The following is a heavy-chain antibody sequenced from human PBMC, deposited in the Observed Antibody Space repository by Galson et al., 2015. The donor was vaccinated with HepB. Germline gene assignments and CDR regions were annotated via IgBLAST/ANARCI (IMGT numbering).Heavy chain of an antibody. Sequence: SLRLSCAASGFTFSSYGMHWVRQAPGKGLEWVAFIRYDGSNKYYADSVKGRFTISRDNSKNTLYLQMNSLRAEDTAVYYCAKDPAAAGEGLDYWGQGTLVTVSS. CDR1: GFTFSSYG. CDR3: AKDPAAAGEGLDY. J-gene: IGHJ4*02. D-gene: IGHD6-13*01. V-gene: IGHV3-30*02. CDR2: IRYDGSNK.